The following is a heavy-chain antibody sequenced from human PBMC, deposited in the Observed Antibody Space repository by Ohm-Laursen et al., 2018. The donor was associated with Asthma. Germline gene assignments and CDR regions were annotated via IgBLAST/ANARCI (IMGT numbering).Heavy chain of an antibody. J-gene: IGHJ1*01. Sequence: SLRLSCTASGFTFSSYAMHWVRQAPGKGLEWVAVISYDGSNKYYADSVKGRFTISRDNSKNTLYLQMNSLRAEDTAVYYCARVDYGSGSYPYFQHWGQGTLVTVSS. V-gene: IGHV3-30-3*01. CDR1: GFTFSSYA. CDR3: ARVDYGSGSYPYFQH. D-gene: IGHD3-10*01. CDR2: ISYDGSNK.